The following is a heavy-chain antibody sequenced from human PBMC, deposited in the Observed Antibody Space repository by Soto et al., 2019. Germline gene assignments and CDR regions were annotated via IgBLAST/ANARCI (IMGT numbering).Heavy chain of an antibody. CDR2: IYYSGST. D-gene: IGHD3-16*01. Sequence: PLETLSLTCTVSGGSISSYYWSWIRQPPGKGLEWIGYIYYSGSTNYNPSLKSRVTISVDTSKNQFSLKLSSVTAADTAVYYCARGYDPDAFDIWGQGTMVTVSS. CDR3: ARGYDPDAFDI. J-gene: IGHJ3*02. V-gene: IGHV4-59*01. CDR1: GGSISSYY.